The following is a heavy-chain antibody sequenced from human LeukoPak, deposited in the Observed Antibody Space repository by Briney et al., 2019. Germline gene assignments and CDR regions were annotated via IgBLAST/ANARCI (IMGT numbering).Heavy chain of an antibody. CDR3: AASPVECPFCYMDV. J-gene: IGHJ6*03. Sequence: PGGSLRLSCAASGFTFSSYAMHWVRQAPGKGLEWVAVISYDGSNKYYADSVKGRFTISRDNSKNTLYLQMNSLRAEDTAVYYCAASPVECPFCYMDVWGKGATVTVSS. CDR2: ISYDGSNK. CDR1: GFTFSSYA. V-gene: IGHV3-30-3*01. D-gene: IGHD5-24*01.